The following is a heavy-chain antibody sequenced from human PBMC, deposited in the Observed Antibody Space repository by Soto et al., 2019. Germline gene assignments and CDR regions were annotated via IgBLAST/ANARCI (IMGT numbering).Heavy chain of an antibody. D-gene: IGHD2-15*01. CDR2: IIPIFGTA. V-gene: IGHV1-69*13. J-gene: IGHJ4*02. CDR1: GGTFSSYA. Sequence: GASVKVSCKASGGTFSSYAISWVRQAPGQGLEWMGGIIPIFGTANYAQKFQGRVTITADESTSTAYMELSSLRSEDTAVYYCAREKITGGKKGQFDYWGQGTLVTVSS. CDR3: AREKITGGKKGQFDY.